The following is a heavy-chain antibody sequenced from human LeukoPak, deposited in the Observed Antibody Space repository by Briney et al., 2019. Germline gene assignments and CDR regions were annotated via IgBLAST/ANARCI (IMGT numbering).Heavy chain of an antibody. J-gene: IGHJ3*02. CDR2: IRYDGSNK. D-gene: IGHD2-2*02. Sequence: PGGSLRLSCAASGFTFSSYGMHWVRQAPGKGLEWVAFIRYDGSNKYYADSVKGRFTISRDNSKNTLYLQMNSLRAEDTAVYYCARVPAAIGAFDIWGQGTMVTVSS. CDR3: ARVPAAIGAFDI. V-gene: IGHV3-30*02. CDR1: GFTFSSYG.